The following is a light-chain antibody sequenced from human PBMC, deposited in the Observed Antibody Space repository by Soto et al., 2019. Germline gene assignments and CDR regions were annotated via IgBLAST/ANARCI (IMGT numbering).Light chain of an antibody. CDR2: EVV. J-gene: IGLJ1*01. Sequence: QSALTQPPSASGSPGQSVTISCTGTKSDIGVYDFVSWYQHHPSKAPRLIIYEVVQRPSGVPDRFSGSKSGNTASLTVSGLQAADEADYFCKSYAGSNTYVFGSGTKVTV. CDR1: KSDIGVYDF. CDR3: KSYAGSNTYV. V-gene: IGLV2-8*01.